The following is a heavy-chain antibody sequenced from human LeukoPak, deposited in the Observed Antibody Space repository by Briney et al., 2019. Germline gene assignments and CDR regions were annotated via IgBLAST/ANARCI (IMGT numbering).Heavy chain of an antibody. D-gene: IGHD3-22*01. J-gene: IGHJ4*02. CDR2: IIPILGIA. CDR1: GGTFSSYA. V-gene: IGHV1-69*04. CDR3: ARVGSSGGSGYFPDY. Sequence: SVKVSCKASGGTFSSYAISWVRQAPGQGLEWMGRIIPILGIANYAQKFQGRVTITADKSTSTAYMELSSLRSEDTAVYYCARVGSSGGSGYFPDYWGQGTLVTVSS.